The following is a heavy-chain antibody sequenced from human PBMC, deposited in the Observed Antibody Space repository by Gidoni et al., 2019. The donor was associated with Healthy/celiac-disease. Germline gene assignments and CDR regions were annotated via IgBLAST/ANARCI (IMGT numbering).Heavy chain of an antibody. Sequence: AASGFTLSSYAMSWVRQAPGKGLEWVSAISGSGGSTYYADSVKGRFTISRDNSKNTLYLQMNSLRAEDTAVYYCAKHGYCSSTSCYRHKPPDAFDIWGQGTMVTVSS. CDR1: GFTLSSYA. J-gene: IGHJ3*02. CDR2: ISGSGGST. V-gene: IGHV3-23*01. CDR3: AKHGYCSSTSCYRHKPPDAFDI. D-gene: IGHD2-2*01.